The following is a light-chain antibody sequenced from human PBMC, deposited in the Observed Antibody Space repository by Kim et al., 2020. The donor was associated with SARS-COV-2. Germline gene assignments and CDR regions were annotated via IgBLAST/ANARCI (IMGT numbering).Light chain of an antibody. CDR3: QSYDSTNVV. J-gene: IGLJ3*02. CDR1: SGTIASKY. Sequence: GKAVTTPCSRSSGTIASKYVQWYQQRPGSAPTTVIQANNQRPSGVPDRFSGSIDSSSNSASLTISGLRTEDEADYYCQSYDSTNVVFGGGTQLTVL. CDR2: ANN. V-gene: IGLV6-57*03.